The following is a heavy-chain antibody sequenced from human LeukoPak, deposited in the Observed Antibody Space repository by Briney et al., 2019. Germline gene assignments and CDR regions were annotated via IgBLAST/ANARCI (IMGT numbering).Heavy chain of an antibody. CDR1: GFTFSSYG. J-gene: IGHJ5*02. V-gene: IGHV3-30*18. CDR2: ISYDGSNK. Sequence: GGSLRLSCAASGFTFSSYGIHWVRQTPGKGLEWVAVISYDGSNKYYADSVKGRFTISRDNSKSTLYLQVNSLRAEDTAVYYCAKDFRDDCSGGSCNWFDPWGQGTLVTVSS. D-gene: IGHD2-15*01. CDR3: AKDFRDDCSGGSCNWFDP.